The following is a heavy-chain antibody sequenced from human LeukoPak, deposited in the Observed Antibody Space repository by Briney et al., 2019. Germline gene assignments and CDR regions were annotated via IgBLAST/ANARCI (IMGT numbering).Heavy chain of an antibody. J-gene: IGHJ4*02. D-gene: IGHD3-22*01. V-gene: IGHV1-3*01. CDR2: INAGNGNT. CDR3: AIGHYDSSGYYYFDY. CDR1: GFTFSSYA. Sequence: GGSLRLSCAASGFTFSSYAMHWVRQAPGQRLEWMGWINAGNGNTKYSQKFQGRFTNTRDTSASTAYMELSSLRSEDTAVCYCAIGHYDSSGYYYFDYWGQGTLVTVSS.